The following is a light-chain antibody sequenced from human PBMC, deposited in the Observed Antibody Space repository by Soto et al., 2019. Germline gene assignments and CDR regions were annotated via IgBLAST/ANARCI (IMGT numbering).Light chain of an antibody. CDR1: RSVDSSS. Sequence: PGESVTLSCRASRSVDSSSLDWNQQKPGQAPRLLIYSTSSRATGIPDRFSGSGSGTDFTLTISRLEPEDFAVYYCQQYGSSSITFGQGTRLEI. V-gene: IGKV3-20*01. CDR2: STS. J-gene: IGKJ5*01. CDR3: QQYGSSSIT.